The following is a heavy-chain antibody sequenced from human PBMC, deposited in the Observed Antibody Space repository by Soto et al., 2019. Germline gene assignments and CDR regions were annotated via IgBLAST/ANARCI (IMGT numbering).Heavy chain of an antibody. CDR1: GGSIRSYY. J-gene: IGHJ5*01. CDR3: ARGAADTAMVDS. Sequence: ETLSLTCTVSGGSIRSYYWTWIRQPPGKGLEWLGYIFYSGSTFYNPSLKSRVTISIHTSKSQFSLQLTSVIAADTAVYYCARGAADTAMVDSWGQGTLVTVSS. D-gene: IGHD5-18*01. CDR2: IFYSGST. V-gene: IGHV4-59*01.